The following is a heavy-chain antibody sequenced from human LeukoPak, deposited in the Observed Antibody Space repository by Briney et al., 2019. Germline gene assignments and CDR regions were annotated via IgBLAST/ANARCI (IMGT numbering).Heavy chain of an antibody. Sequence: GGSLRLSCAASGFTFSSYAMSWVRQAPGKGLEWVSAISGSGGSTYCADSVKGRFTISRDNSKNTLYLQMNSLRAEDTAVYYCAKVSLELREFDYWGQGTLVTVSS. CDR1: GFTFSSYA. D-gene: IGHD1-26*01. CDR3: AKVSLELREFDY. V-gene: IGHV3-23*01. J-gene: IGHJ4*02. CDR2: ISGSGGST.